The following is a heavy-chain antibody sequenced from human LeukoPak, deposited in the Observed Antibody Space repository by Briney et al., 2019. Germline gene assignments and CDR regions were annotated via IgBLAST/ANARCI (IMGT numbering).Heavy chain of an antibody. Sequence: PGGSLRLSCAASGFTFSSYGMHWVRQAPGKGLEWVAVIWYDGSNKYYADSVKGRFTISRDNSKNTLYLQMNSLGAEDTAVYYCARDADEYCSSTPCRGGSFDIWGQGTMVTVSS. CDR1: GFTFSSYG. V-gene: IGHV3-33*01. D-gene: IGHD2-2*01. J-gene: IGHJ3*02. CDR2: IWYDGSNK. CDR3: ARDADEYCSSTPCRGGSFDI.